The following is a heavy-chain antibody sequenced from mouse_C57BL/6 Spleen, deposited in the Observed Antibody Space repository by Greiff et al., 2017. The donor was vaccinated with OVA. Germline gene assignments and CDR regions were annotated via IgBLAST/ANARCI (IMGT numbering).Heavy chain of an antibody. CDR3: TRSRTGTGAMDY. V-gene: IGHV1-5*01. CDR2: IYPGNSDT. CDR1: GYTFTSYW. D-gene: IGHD4-1*01. Sequence: VQLQQSGTVLARPGASVKMSCKTSGYTFTSYWMHWVKQRPGQGLEWIGAIYPGNSDTSYNQKFKGKAKLTAVTSASTAYMELSSLTNEDSAVYYCTRSRTGTGAMDYWGQGTSVTVSS. J-gene: IGHJ4*01.